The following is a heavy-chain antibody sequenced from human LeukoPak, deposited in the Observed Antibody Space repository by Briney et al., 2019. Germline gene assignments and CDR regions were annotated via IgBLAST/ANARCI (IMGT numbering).Heavy chain of an antibody. D-gene: IGHD6-13*01. CDR2: IKSKTDGGTT. Sequence: GGSLRLSCTASGFTFSSYSMHWVRQAPGKGLEWIGRIKSKTDGGTTDYAAPVKGRFTISRDDSKNTLYLQMNSLKTEDTAVYYCPTILGYSSSWPFDYWGQGILVTVSS. CDR1: GFTFSSYS. J-gene: IGHJ4*02. CDR3: PTILGYSSSWPFDY. V-gene: IGHV3-15*01.